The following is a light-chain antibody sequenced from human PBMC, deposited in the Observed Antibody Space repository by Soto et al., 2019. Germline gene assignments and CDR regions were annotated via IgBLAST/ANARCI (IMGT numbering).Light chain of an antibody. J-gene: IGLJ1*01. V-gene: IGLV1-51*01. CDR3: GSWDSRLSSYV. CDR2: DDN. Sequence: QSVLTQPPSGSAAPGQKVTISCSGSSSNIGGNSVSWYQQLPGTAPKLLIYDDNKRPSGIPDRFSGSKSGTSATLGITGFQTGDESHYYCGSWDSRLSSYVLGSGTKV. CDR1: SSNIGGNS.